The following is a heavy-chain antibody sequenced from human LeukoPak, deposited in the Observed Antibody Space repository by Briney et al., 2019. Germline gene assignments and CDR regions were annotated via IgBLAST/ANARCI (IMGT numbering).Heavy chain of an antibody. Sequence: KPSETLSLTCTVSGGSISSYYWSWIRHPPGKGLEGIGYIYYSGSTNYNPSLKSRVTISVDTSKNQFSLKLSSVTAADTAVYYCARGVVTATSYYYYGMDVWGQGTTVTVSS. CDR3: ARGVVTATSYYYYGMDV. CDR1: GGSISSYY. J-gene: IGHJ6*02. V-gene: IGHV4-59*01. D-gene: IGHD2-21*02. CDR2: IYYSGST.